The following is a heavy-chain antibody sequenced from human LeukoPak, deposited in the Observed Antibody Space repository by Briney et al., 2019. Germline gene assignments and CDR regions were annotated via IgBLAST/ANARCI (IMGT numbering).Heavy chain of an antibody. CDR3: ARTTYYYDSSGYYRMYYYYGMDV. Sequence: KPGESLKISCKGSGYSFTSYWIGWVRQMPGKGLEWMGIIYPGDSDTRYSPSFQGQVTISADKSINTAYLQWSSLKASDTAMYYCARTTYYYDSSGYYRMYYYYGMDVWGQGTTVTVSS. V-gene: IGHV5-51*03. CDR1: GYSFTSYW. D-gene: IGHD3-22*01. J-gene: IGHJ6*02. CDR2: IYPGDSDT.